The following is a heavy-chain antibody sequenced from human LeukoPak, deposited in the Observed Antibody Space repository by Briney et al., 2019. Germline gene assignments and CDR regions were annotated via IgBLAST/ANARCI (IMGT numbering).Heavy chain of an antibody. V-gene: IGHV3-21*01. CDR3: ARDRCGRAGCDNTFDI. CDR1: GCTFSTYI. D-gene: IGHD2-15*01. CDR2: ISNSLTYI. Sequence: PGGSLRLSFAASGCTFSTYIINWVGQAPGKGLEWVSFISNSLTYIYYADSVKGRLTISRDNARTSLYLQMNSLRAEDTAVYYCARDRCGRAGCDNTFDIRGEGTMFTVSS. J-gene: IGHJ3*02.